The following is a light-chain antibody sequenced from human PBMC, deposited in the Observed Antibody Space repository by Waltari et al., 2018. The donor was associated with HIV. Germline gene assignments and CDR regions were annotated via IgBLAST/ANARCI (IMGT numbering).Light chain of an antibody. J-gene: IGKJ1*01. CDR1: QSVSSN. CDR3: QQYNNWPGKT. V-gene: IGKV3-15*01. Sequence: IGMTQSPATLSVSPGERATLSCRASQSVSSNLAWYQQKPGQAPRLLIYGASTRATGIPGRFGGSGSGTEFTLTISSLQSEDFAVYYCQQYNNWPGKTFGQGTKVEIK. CDR2: GAS.